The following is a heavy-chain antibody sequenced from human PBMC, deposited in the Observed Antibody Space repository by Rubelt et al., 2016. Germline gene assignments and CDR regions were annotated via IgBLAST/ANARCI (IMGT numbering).Heavy chain of an antibody. V-gene: IGHV4-38-2*02. CDR2: FFHDGST. Sequence: QVQLQESGPGLVKPSETLSLTCTVSGYSINNGYYWGWIRQPPGKGLEWIASFFHDGSTKYTPSLKSRVTISKDGSKNQCSLNLSSVTAADTAVYYCARPTGASSASGSFLVWGQGTLVTVSS. J-gene: IGHJ4*02. D-gene: IGHD3-10*01. CDR1: GYSINNGYY. CDR3: ARPTGASSASGSFLV.